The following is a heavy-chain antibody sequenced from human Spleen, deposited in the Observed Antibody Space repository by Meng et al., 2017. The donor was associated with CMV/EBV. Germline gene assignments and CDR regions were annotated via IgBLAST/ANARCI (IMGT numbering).Heavy chain of an antibody. Sequence: ASVKVSCKASGYTFTSFGISWVRQAPGQGLEWMGWINTYNGNRDYAQKLQGRVTMTTDTSTSTAYMELRSLRFDDTAVYYCARDEFPHIVVVPAAMGYWGQGTLVTVSS. V-gene: IGHV1-18*01. D-gene: IGHD2-2*01. CDR1: GYTFTSFG. CDR2: INTYNGNR. CDR3: ARDEFPHIVVVPAAMGY. J-gene: IGHJ4*02.